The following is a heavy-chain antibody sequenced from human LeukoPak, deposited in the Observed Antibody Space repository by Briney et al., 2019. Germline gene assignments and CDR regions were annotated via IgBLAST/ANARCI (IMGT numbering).Heavy chain of an antibody. D-gene: IGHD2-8*02. V-gene: IGHV3-7*03. CDR2: INKDESEK. J-gene: IGHJ4*02. CDR1: RLTFRGYC. Sequence: GGSLRLSCVVSRLTFRGYCMRWVRQAPGKGLEWVAAINKDESEKRCVDSVEGRFTLSRENARTSVYLQMTSLGAEDTAVYYCATYTQHFGAPGGADYWGLGALVTVSS. CDR3: ATYTQHFGAPGGADY.